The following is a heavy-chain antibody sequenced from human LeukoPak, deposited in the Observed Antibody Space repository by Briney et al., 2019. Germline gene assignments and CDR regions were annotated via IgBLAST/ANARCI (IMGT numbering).Heavy chain of an antibody. CDR1: GGSISSSSYY. V-gene: IGHV4-39*07. CDR2: IYFSGST. CDR3: AKDRHAPGRYCSSTSCFPFDS. J-gene: IGHJ5*01. Sequence: SETLSLTCTVSGGSISSSSYYWGWIRQPPGKGLEWIGSIYFSGSTYYNPSLKSRVTISVDTSKNQFSLILSSATAADTAVYYCAKDRHAPGRYCSSTSCFPFDSWGQGTLVTVSS. D-gene: IGHD2-2*01.